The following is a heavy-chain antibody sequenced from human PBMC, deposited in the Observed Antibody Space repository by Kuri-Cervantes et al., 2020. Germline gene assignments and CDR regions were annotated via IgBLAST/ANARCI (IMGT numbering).Heavy chain of an antibody. CDR1: GGSISGYY. CDR2: IYYSGST. V-gene: IGHV4-31*01. D-gene: IGHD2-15*01. CDR3: ARGRLYCSGGSCPPDY. J-gene: IGHJ4*02. Sequence: SETLSLTCTVSGGSISGYYWSWIRQHPGKGLEWIGYIYYSGSTYYNPSLKSLVTISVDTSKNQFSLKLSSVTAADTAVYYCARGRLYCSGGSCPPDYWGQGTLVTVSS.